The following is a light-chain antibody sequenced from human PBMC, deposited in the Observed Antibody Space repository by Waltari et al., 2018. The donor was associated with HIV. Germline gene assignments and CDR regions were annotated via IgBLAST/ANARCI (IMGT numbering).Light chain of an antibody. CDR1: SSNIGSHS. J-gene: IGLJ2*01. CDR2: SDD. V-gene: IGLV1-44*01. CDR3: VAWDDSLNGPV. Sequence: QSVLTQPPSASATPGQRVTVSCSGRSSNIGSHSVNWYQHLPGPAPKLLIHSDDERPSGVPDRFSGSKSGTSASLAISGLQSEDEADYYCVAWDDSLNGPVFGGGTKLSVL.